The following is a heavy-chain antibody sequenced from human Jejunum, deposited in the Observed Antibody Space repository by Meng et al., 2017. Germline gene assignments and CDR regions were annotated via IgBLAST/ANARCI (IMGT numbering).Heavy chain of an antibody. V-gene: IGHV1-18*01. Sequence: ASVKVSCKASGYTFTSHGISWVRHAPGQGLEWMGWISVYNGNTQYAQKLQGRVTMTTDTSTSTAYMELRSLRSDDTAVYYCARRTNQRFGESDYYYYGMDVWGQGTTVTVSS. CDR2: ISVYNGNT. D-gene: IGHD3-10*01. CDR3: ARRTNQRFGESDYYYYGMDV. J-gene: IGHJ6*02. CDR1: GYTFTSHG.